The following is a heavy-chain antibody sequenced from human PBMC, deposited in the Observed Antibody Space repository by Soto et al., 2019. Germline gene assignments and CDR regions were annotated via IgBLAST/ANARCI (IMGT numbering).Heavy chain of an antibody. J-gene: IGHJ4*02. CDR2: IYYSGST. CDR3: ARLAVPGYDFWSGSRGGDY. Sequence: SETLSLTCTVSGGSISSSSYYWGWIRQPPGKGLEWIGSIYYSGSTYYNPSLKSRVTISVDTSKNQFSLKLSSVTAADTAVYYCARLAVPGYDFWSGSRGGDYWGQGTLVTVSS. V-gene: IGHV4-39*01. D-gene: IGHD3-3*01. CDR1: GGSISSSSYY.